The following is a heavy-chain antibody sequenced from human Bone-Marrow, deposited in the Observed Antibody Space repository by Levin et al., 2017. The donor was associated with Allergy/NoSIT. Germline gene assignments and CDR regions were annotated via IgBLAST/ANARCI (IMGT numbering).Heavy chain of an antibody. CDR2: ISYDGSKK. J-gene: IGHJ6*02. D-gene: IGHD3-10*01. V-gene: IGHV3-30*04. Sequence: SCAASGFDFSSYALHWVRQAPGKGLEWVAIISYDGSKKYYTESVRGRFTVSRDNSKNMLHLQMSSLRGEDTAIYYCARETFFYGAGSTNYGMDVWGQGTTVTVSS. CDR1: GFDFSSYA. CDR3: ARETFFYGAGSTNYGMDV.